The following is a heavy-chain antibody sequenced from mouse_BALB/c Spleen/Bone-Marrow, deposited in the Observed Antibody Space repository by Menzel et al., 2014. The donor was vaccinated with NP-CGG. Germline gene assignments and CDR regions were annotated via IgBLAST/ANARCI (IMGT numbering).Heavy chain of an antibody. V-gene: IGHV1-7*01. D-gene: IGHD2-4*01. CDR2: INPSTGYT. J-gene: IGHJ2*01. Sequence: VQGVESGAELAKPGASVKMSCKASGYTFTSYWMHWVKQRPGQGLEWIGYINPSTGYTEYNQKFKDKATLTADKSSSTAYMQLSSLTSEDSAVYYCARSGDYGGFDYWGQGTTLTVSS. CDR3: ARSGDYGGFDY. CDR1: GYTFTSYW.